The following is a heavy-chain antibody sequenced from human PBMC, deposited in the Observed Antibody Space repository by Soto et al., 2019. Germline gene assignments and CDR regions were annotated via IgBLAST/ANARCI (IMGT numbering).Heavy chain of an antibody. Sequence: EVQLLESGGGLVQPGGSLRLSCAASGFTFSSYEMNWVRQAPGKGLEWVSYISSSGSTIYYADSVKGRFTISRDNAKNSLYLQMNSLRAEDTAVYYCARDHRIHYFDYWGQGTLVTVSS. D-gene: IGHD1-20*01. J-gene: IGHJ4*02. CDR1: GFTFSSYE. CDR3: ARDHRIHYFDY. V-gene: IGHV3-48*03. CDR2: ISSSGSTI.